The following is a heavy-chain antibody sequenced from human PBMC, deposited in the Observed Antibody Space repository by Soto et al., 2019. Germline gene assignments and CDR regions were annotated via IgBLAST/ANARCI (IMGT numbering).Heavy chain of an antibody. V-gene: IGHV4-34*01. J-gene: IGHJ6*02. Sequence: SETLSLTCAVYGGSFSCYYWSWIRQPPGKGLEWIGEINHSGSTNYNPSLKSRVTISVDTSKNQFSLKLSSVTAADTAVYYCARGWAEAVAAAGTGTPYYYYYGMDVWGQGTTVTVSS. D-gene: IGHD6-13*01. CDR1: GGSFSCYY. CDR3: ARGWAEAVAAAGTGTPYYYYYGMDV. CDR2: INHSGST.